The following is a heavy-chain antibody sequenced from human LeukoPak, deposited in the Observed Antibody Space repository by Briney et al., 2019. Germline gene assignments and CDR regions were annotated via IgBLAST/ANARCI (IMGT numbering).Heavy chain of an antibody. V-gene: IGHV1-18*01. CDR1: GYTFTSYG. J-gene: IGHJ4*02. CDR3: ARDRTLVAPTY. Sequence: SSVKVSFKGSGYTFTSYGISWVRQAPGQGLEWMGWISAYNGNTNYAQKLQGRVTMTTDTSTSTAYMELRSLRSDDTAVYYGARDRTLVAPTYWGEGTLVTVPS. CDR2: ISAYNGNT. D-gene: IGHD5-12*01.